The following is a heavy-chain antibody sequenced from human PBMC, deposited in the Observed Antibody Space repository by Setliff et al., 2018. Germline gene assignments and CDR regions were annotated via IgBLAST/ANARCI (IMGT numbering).Heavy chain of an antibody. D-gene: IGHD5-18*01. Sequence: LRLSCAASGITFSTYSMNWVRQAPGKGLEWVSYISSRSDIIYYADSVKGRFTISRDNAKNSLYLQVNSLRAEDTAVYYCARDNWVDSVMVTEKGEFWGQGTLVTVSS. CDR2: ISSRSDII. J-gene: IGHJ4*02. V-gene: IGHV3-48*01. CDR3: ARDNWVDSVMVTEKGEF. CDR1: GITFSTYS.